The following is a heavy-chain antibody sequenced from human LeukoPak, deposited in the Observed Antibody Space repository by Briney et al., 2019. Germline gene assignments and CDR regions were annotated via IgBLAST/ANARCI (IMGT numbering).Heavy chain of an antibody. CDR1: GGSISSGGYY. Sequence: SETLSLTCTVSGGSISSGGYYWSWIRQHPGKGLEWIGYIYYSGSTYYNPSLKSRVTISVDTSKNQFSLKLSFVTAAGTAVYYCARVGVSQTWFGERQYFDYWGQGTLVAVSS. CDR3: ARVGVSQTWFGERQYFDY. J-gene: IGHJ4*02. D-gene: IGHD3-10*01. CDR2: IYYSGST. V-gene: IGHV4-31*03.